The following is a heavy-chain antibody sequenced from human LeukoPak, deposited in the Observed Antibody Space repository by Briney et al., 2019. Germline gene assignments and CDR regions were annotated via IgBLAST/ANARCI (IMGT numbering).Heavy chain of an antibody. Sequence: GGSLGLSCAAPGFTFSSYSMNWVRQAPGKGLEWVSSISSSSSYIYYADSVKGRFTISRDNAKNSLYLQMNSLRAEDTAVYYCARSNADIVVVPAAIPFDYWGQGTLVTVSS. CDR1: GFTFSSYS. V-gene: IGHV3-21*01. CDR2: ISSSSSYI. D-gene: IGHD2-2*01. CDR3: ARSNADIVVVPAAIPFDY. J-gene: IGHJ4*02.